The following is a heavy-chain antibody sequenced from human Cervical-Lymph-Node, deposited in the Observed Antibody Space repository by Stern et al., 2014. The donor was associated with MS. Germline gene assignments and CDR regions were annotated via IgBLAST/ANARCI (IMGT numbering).Heavy chain of an antibody. CDR1: RSSITTGYF. CDR2: IYHTGST. J-gene: IGHJ5*02. CDR3: ARGVQLWPYNWFDP. D-gene: IGHD1-1*01. V-gene: IGHV4-38-2*02. Sequence: QVQLQESGPGLVKPSETLSLTCTVSRSSITTGYFWGWIRQPPGTGLEWIASIYHTGSTYYNPSLESRVTISVDTSKKQVSLRLISVTAADTAVYYCARGVQLWPYNWFDPWGQGTLVTVSS.